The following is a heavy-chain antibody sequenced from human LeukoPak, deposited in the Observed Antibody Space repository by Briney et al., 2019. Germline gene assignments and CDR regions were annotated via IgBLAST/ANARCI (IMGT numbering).Heavy chain of an antibody. J-gene: IGHJ4*02. CDR1: AFTVISYA. CDR3: AKDPMVRVREPLFDY. V-gene: IGHV3-23*01. D-gene: IGHD3-10*01. CDR2: IFENSGST. Sequence: PGRSLTLALAAFAFTVISYAMSWVPPAPRKGLWWGLAIFENSGSTYYADSVKGRVTISRDKSKNTLYLQMNSLRAEDTAVYYCAKDPMVRVREPLFDYWGQGTLVTVSS.